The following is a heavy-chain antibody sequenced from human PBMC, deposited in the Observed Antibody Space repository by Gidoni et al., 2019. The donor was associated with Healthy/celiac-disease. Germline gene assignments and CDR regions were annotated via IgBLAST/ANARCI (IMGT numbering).Heavy chain of an antibody. CDR3: ARDAFRGLGDLGY. CDR1: GGTFSSYA. Sequence: QVQLVQSGAEVKKPGSSVKVSCKASGGTFSSYAISWVRQAPGQGLEWMGGIIPIFGTANYAQKFQGSVTITADNSTSPAYMELSSLRSEDTAVYYCARDAFRGLGDLGYWGQGTLVTVSS. J-gene: IGHJ4*02. D-gene: IGHD3-16*01. CDR2: IIPIFGTA. V-gene: IGHV1-69*06.